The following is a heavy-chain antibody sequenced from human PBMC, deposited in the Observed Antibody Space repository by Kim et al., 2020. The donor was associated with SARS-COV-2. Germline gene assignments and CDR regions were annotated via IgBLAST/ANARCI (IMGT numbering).Heavy chain of an antibody. CDR3: ARDGGAAYYHDRSGYSLDY. CDR1: GYTFTSYG. V-gene: IGHV1-18*01. CDR2: ISAYNGNT. D-gene: IGHD3-22*01. J-gene: IGHJ4*02. Sequence: ASVKVSCKASGYTFTSYGISWVRQAPGQGLEWMGWISAYNGNTNYAQKLQGRVTMTTDTSTSTAYMELRSLRSDDTAVYYCARDGGAAYYHDRSGYSLDYWGQGSLVTVSS.